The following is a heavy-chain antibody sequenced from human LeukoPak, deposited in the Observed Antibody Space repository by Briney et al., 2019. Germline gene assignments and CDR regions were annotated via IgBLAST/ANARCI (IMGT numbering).Heavy chain of an antibody. J-gene: IGHJ4*02. CDR2: ISYTGTYI. Sequence: GGSLRLSCAASAFSLNAYNMNWVRQAPGKGLEWVSSISYTGTYIYYADSVKGRFTISRDDAQNSLYLQMNSLRAEDTAVYYCARDLTQRITIFGVVTQRDYWGQGTLVTVSS. V-gene: IGHV3-21*01. D-gene: IGHD3-3*01. CDR3: ARDLTQRITIFGVVTQRDY. CDR1: AFSLNAYN.